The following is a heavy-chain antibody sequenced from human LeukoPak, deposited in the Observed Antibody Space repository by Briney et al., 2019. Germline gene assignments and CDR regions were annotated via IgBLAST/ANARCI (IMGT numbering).Heavy chain of an antibody. D-gene: IGHD5-18*01. CDR3: ARSGYSFGYHYFDL. CDR2: ISASNGNT. J-gene: IGHJ4*02. V-gene: IGHV1-18*01. Sequence: ASVKVSCKAPGYTFTNYGFSWVRQAPGQGPEWMGWISASNGNTNYAQKFQGRVTLTRDTSASTAYMDLRSLRSDDTAVYFCARSGYSFGYHYFDLWGQGTLVTVSS. CDR1: GYTFTNYG.